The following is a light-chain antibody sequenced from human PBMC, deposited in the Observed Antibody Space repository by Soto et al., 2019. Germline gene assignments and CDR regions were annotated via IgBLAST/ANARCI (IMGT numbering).Light chain of an antibody. CDR3: CSYAGSSTVL. CDR1: NSDIGSYNL. CDR2: EVI. J-gene: IGLJ2*01. Sequence: QSALTQPASVSGSPGQSITISCSGTNSDIGSYNLVSWYQQHPGKAPKLILYEVIKRPSGVSNRFSGSKSGSTASLTISGLQAEDEADYYCCSYAGSSTVLFGGATKLSVL. V-gene: IGLV2-23*02.